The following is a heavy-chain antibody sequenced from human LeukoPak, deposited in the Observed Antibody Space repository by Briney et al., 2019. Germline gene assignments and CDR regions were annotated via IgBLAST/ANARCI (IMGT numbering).Heavy chain of an antibody. CDR2: MNSSGSDI. V-gene: IGHV3-74*01. J-gene: IGHJ4*02. CDR3: ARTYLYDSSGYYPYFDY. CDR1: GFTFSTYW. D-gene: IGHD3-22*01. Sequence: PGGTLRLSCAASGFTFSTYWMHWVPHAPGKGPVWVSRMNSSGSDITYADSVKGLFTISRDNAKNTLFLQMSSLRAEDTAIYYCARTYLYDSSGYYPYFDYWGRGTLVTLS.